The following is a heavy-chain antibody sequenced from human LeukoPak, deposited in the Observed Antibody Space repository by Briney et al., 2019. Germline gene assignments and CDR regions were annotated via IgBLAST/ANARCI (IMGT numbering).Heavy chain of an antibody. CDR1: GFTFSDYA. D-gene: IGHD6-19*01. Sequence: GGSQRLSCAASGFTFSDYAMHWVRQSPGKELEYVSAISSNGRSIHYANSVEGRFTISRDNSQNTLYLQMDSLRAEDMAVYYCARDTCGCGSGWHLYWYFDLWGRGTLVTVSS. CDR2: ISSNGRSI. J-gene: IGHJ2*01. CDR3: ARDTCGCGSGWHLYWYFDL. V-gene: IGHV3-64*01.